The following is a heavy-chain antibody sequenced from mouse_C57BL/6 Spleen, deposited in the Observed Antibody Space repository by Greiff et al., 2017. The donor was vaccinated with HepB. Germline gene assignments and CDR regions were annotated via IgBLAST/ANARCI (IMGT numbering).Heavy chain of an antibody. D-gene: IGHD2-1*01. J-gene: IGHJ4*01. V-gene: IGHV1-59*01. CDR1: GYTFTSYW. Sequence: QVQLKQPGAELVRPGTSVKLSCKASGYTFTSYWMHWVKQRPGQGLEWIGVIDPSDSYTNYNQKFKGKATLTVDTSSSTAYMQLSSLTSEDSAVYYCARGYGNPYYAMDYWGQGTSVTVSS. CDR2: IDPSDSYT. CDR3: ARGYGNPYYAMDY.